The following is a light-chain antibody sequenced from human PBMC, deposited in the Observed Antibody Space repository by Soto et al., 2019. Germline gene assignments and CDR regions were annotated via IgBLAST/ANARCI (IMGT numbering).Light chain of an antibody. CDR1: QIRLHTSGDNY. CDR3: MQAKQIPRT. Sequence: DIVMTQSPLSLSGTPGEPASITCTSSQIRLHTSGDNYLDWYLQRPGQSPQLLIYLGSKRAPGVSDRISGTGSGTRFTLRISRVEAEDVAIYYCMQAKQIPRTFGQGTKVEIK. V-gene: IGKV2-28*01. CDR2: LGS. J-gene: IGKJ1*01.